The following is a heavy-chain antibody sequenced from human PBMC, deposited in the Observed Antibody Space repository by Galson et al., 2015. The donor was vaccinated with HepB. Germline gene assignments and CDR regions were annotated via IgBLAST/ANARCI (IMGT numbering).Heavy chain of an antibody. CDR3: ARDPRIFWYVDL. J-gene: IGHJ2*01. D-gene: IGHD3-9*01. CDR1: GFTFSSYS. CDR2: ISSSSYI. Sequence: SLRLSCAASGFTFSSYSMNWVRQAPGKGLEWVSSISSSSYIYYADSVKGRFTISRDNAKNSLYLQMNSLRAEDTAVYYCARDPRIFWYVDLWGRGTLVTVSS. V-gene: IGHV3-21*01.